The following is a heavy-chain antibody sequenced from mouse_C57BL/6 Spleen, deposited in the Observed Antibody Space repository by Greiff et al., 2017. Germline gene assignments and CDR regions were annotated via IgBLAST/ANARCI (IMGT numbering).Heavy chain of an antibody. CDR3: ARGGYYYGSSEYFDY. V-gene: IGHV5-17*01. J-gene: IGHJ2*01. Sequence: EVMLVESGGGLVKPGGSLKLSCAASGFTFSDYGMHWVRQAPEKGLEWVAYISSGSSTIYYADTVKGRFTISRDNAKNTLFLQMTSLRSEDTAMYYCARGGYYYGSSEYFDYWGQGTTLTVSS. CDR1: GFTFSDYG. D-gene: IGHD1-1*01. CDR2: ISSGSSTI.